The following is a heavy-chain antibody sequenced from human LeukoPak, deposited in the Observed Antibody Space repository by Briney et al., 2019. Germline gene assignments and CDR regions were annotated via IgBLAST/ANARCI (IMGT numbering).Heavy chain of an antibody. V-gene: IGHV3-30*02. CDR3: ARDPAP. Sequence: PGGSLRLSCAASGFTFSNYGLHWVRQVPGKGLEWVTSSHYDGTNDYYTDSVKGRFTISRDNSKNTLYLQMNSLRAEDTAVYYCARDPAPWGQGTLVTVSS. CDR2: SHYDGTND. J-gene: IGHJ5*02. CDR1: GFTFSNYG.